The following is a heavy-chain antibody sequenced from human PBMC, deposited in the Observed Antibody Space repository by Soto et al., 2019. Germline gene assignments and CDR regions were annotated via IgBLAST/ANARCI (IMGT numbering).Heavy chain of an antibody. CDR2: SGGST. Sequence: EVQLLESGGGLVQPGGSLRVSCAASGFTFSSYAMSWVRQAPGKGLEWVSTSGGSTYYADSVRGRFTISRDNSKNTLYLQMNSLRAEDTAVYYCAKDGLGAYSYGSYYFDYWGQGTLVTVSS. CDR1: GFTFSSYA. V-gene: IGHV3-23*01. D-gene: IGHD5-18*01. CDR3: AKDGLGAYSYGSYYFDY. J-gene: IGHJ4*02.